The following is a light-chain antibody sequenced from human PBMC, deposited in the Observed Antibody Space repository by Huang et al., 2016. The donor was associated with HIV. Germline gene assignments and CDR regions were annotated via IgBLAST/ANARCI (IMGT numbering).Light chain of an antibody. J-gene: IGKJ4*01. Sequence: DIVLTQSPVTLSLSPGDRATLSCRASQTIGTYLAWYQQKSGQAPRLLIYGASNTAAGIPARFSASGSETDFTLTIDSLDPDDFAIYYCQQRSKWPLTFGGGTKVEMK. CDR3: QQRSKWPLT. CDR1: QTIGTY. CDR2: GAS. V-gene: IGKV3-11*01.